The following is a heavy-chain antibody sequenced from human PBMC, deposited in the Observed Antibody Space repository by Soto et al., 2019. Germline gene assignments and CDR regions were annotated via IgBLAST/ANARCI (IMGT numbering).Heavy chain of an antibody. Sequence: SETLSLTCAVYGGSFSGYYWSWIRQPPGKGLEWIGEINHSGSTNYNPSLKSRVTISVDTSKNQFSLKLSSVTAADTVVYYCANRNWGAFDYWGQGTLVTVSS. D-gene: IGHD7-27*01. CDR3: ANRNWGAFDY. V-gene: IGHV4-34*01. CDR2: INHSGST. CDR1: GGSFSGYY. J-gene: IGHJ4*02.